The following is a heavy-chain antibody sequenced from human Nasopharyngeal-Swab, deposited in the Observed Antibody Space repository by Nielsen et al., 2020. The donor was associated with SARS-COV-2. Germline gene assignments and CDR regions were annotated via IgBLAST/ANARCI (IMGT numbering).Heavy chain of an antibody. J-gene: IGHJ6*02. CDR1: GGSISSYY. CDR2: IYYSGGT. Sequence: SETLSLTCTVSGGSISSYYWSWIRQPPGKGLEWIGYIYYSGGTNYNPSLKSRVTISVDTSKNQFSLKLSSVTAADTAVYYCASDSSGYLFNYGMDVWGQGTTVTVSS. V-gene: IGHV4-59*08. CDR3: ASDSSGYLFNYGMDV. D-gene: IGHD3-22*01.